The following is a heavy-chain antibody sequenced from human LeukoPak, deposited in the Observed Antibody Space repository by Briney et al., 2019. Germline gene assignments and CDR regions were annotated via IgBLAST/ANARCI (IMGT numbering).Heavy chain of an antibody. CDR1: GASISNSDFY. J-gene: IGHJ5*02. CDR2: LYYGGSP. Sequence: SETLSLTCAVSGASISNSDFYWGWIRQPPGKGLEWIGTLYYGGSPLYNASLTSRVSMSVETSKNQFSLRLSSVTAADTAVYYCARVNDCSGSSCFSRWFDPWGQGTLITVSS. CDR3: ARVNDCSGSSCFSRWFDP. V-gene: IGHV4-39*07. D-gene: IGHD2-15*01.